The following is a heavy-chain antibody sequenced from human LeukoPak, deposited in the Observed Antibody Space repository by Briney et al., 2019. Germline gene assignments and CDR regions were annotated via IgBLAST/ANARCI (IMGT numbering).Heavy chain of an antibody. J-gene: IGHJ5*02. CDR1: GFIFSNAW. Sequence: PGGSLRLSCAASGFIFSNAWMSWVRQAPGKGLEWVGRIKSRTDGGTTDYAAPVKGRFTISRDDSETTLYLQINSLETEDTAVYYCSTDQGYGSGSYYWFDPWGQGTLVTVSS. CDR2: IKSRTDGGTT. CDR3: STDQGYGSGSYYWFDP. V-gene: IGHV3-15*01. D-gene: IGHD3-10*01.